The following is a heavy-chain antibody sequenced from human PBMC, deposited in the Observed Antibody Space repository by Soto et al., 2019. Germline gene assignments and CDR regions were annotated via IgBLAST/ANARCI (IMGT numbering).Heavy chain of an antibody. CDR2: FSSTGST. CDR3: ARGGGSPYHNHEFDF. V-gene: IGHV4-59*01. CDR1: GASITHYY. J-gene: IGHJ4*01. Sequence: QVQLQESGPGLVKPSETLSLTCAVSGASITHYYWNWIRHSPGKGLEWIVSFSSTGSTVYNPSLGSRVTISLDTSKNQFSLTLNSVTAADTAVYYCARGGGSPYHNHEFDFWGHGTLVTVSS. D-gene: IGHD6-13*01.